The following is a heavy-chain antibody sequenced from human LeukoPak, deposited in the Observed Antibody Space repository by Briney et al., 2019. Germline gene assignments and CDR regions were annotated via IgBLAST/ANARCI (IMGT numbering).Heavy chain of an antibody. V-gene: IGHV3-7*01. CDR3: AREGIPAVDKRTWGF. D-gene: IGHD6-13*01. Sequence: GGSLRLSCAASGFTFSSYWMSWVRQAPGKGLEWVANIKHDGSEQYYVDSLKGRFTISRDNAKSSLYLQMNSLRAEDTAMHYCAREGIPAVDKRTWGFWGQGTRVTVYS. CDR2: IKHDGSEQ. CDR1: GFTFSSYW. J-gene: IGHJ4*02.